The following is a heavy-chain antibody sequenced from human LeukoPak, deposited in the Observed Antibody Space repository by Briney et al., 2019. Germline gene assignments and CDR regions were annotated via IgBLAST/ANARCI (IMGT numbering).Heavy chain of an antibody. Sequence: PGGSLRLSCAASGFTFSSYAMSWVRQAPGKGLEWDSAISGSGGSTYYADSVKGRFTISRDNSKNTLYLQMNSLRAGDTAVYYCAKAGGDYGDYYYYYYGMDVWGQGTMVTVSS. CDR3: AKAGGDYGDYYYYYYGMDV. J-gene: IGHJ6*02. V-gene: IGHV3-23*01. CDR2: ISGSGGST. CDR1: GFTFSSYA. D-gene: IGHD4-17*01.